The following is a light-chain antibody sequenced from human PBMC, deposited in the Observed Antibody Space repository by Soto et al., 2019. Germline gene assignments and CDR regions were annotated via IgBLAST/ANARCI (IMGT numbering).Light chain of an antibody. CDR2: LAS. J-gene: IGKJ1*01. Sequence: EIVMTQSPLSLTVTPGEPASISCKSSQSLQHNNGNTLLDWYMQKPGQSPQLLIYLASRRAPGAPDRVSGSGSCTDFTLRISTVEADDAAIYYCMQAVQTPRTFGQGTKLEI. CDR1: QSLQHNNGNTL. CDR3: MQAVQTPRT. V-gene: IGKV2-28*01.